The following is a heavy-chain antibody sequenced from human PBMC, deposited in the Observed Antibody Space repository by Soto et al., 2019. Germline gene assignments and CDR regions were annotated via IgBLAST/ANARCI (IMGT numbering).Heavy chain of an antibody. Sequence: GASVKVSCKASGYTFTGYYMHWVRQAPGQGLEWMGWINPNSGGTNYAQKFQGWVTMTRDTSISTAYMELSRLRSDDTAVYYCARVCVAGQSGGLDYWGQGTLVTVSS. CDR1: GYTFTGYY. D-gene: IGHD6-19*01. J-gene: IGHJ4*02. CDR3: ARVCVAGQSGGLDY. V-gene: IGHV1-2*04. CDR2: INPNSGGT.